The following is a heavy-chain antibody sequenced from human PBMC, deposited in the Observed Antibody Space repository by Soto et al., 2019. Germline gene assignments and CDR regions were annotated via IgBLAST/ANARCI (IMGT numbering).Heavy chain of an antibody. CDR2: ISAYNGNT. Sequence: SVKVSCKASGYTFTSYGISWVRQAPVQGLEWMGWISAYNGNTNYAQKLQGRVTMTTDTSTSTAYMELRSLRSDDTAVYYCARDESYVSNWFDPWGQGTLVTVSS. V-gene: IGHV1-18*01. D-gene: IGHD3-10*02. J-gene: IGHJ5*02. CDR1: GYTFTSYG. CDR3: ARDESYVSNWFDP.